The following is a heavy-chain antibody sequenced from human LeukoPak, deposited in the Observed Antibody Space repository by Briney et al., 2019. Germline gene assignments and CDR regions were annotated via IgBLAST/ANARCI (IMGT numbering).Heavy chain of an antibody. CDR1: GFTFSSNG. V-gene: IGHV3-33*01. J-gene: IGHJ4*02. CDR3: ARDRGDGSGTYCDY. Sequence: GGSLRLSCAASGFTFSSNGMHWVRQAPGKVLEWVAVIWYDGSNKYYADSVKGRFTISRDNSKNTLYLQMNSLRDEDTAVYYCARDRGDGSGTYCDYWGRGTLVTVSS. CDR2: IWYDGSNK. D-gene: IGHD3-10*01.